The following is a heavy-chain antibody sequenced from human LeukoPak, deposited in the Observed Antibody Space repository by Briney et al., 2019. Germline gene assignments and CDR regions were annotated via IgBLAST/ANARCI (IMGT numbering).Heavy chain of an antibody. J-gene: IGHJ4*02. Sequence: SETLSLTCTVSGGSISSYYWSWIRQPAGKGLEWIGYIYYSGSTNYNPSLKSRLTISIDTSKNQFSLKLNSVTAADTAVYYCARQWGSSSPFDYWGQGTLVTVSS. CDR1: GGSISSYY. CDR2: IYYSGST. CDR3: ARQWGSSSPFDY. D-gene: IGHD6-13*01. V-gene: IGHV4-59*08.